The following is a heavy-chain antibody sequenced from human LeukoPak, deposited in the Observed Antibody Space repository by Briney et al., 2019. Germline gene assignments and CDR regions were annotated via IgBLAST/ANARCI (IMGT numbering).Heavy chain of an antibody. CDR1: GGSISSYY. J-gene: IGHJ4*02. CDR2: IYYSGST. Sequence: PSETLSLTCTVSGGSISSYYWSWIRQPPGKGLEWIGYIYYSGSTNYNPSLKSRVTISVDTSKNQFSLKLSSVTAADTAVYYCAGAYYDSSVLFDYWGQGTLVTVSS. D-gene: IGHD3-22*01. V-gene: IGHV4-59*01. CDR3: AGAYYDSSVLFDY.